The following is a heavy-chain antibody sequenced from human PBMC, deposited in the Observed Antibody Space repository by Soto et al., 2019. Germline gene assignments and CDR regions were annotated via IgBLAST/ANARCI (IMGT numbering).Heavy chain of an antibody. D-gene: IGHD4-17*01. Sequence: GGSLRIACAASGFTVNTYWMTWVRQAPGKGLEWVANIRLDGSEKYYVDSVKGRFTISRDTTKNSLYLQMNSLRAEDTAVYYCAKAPDYGASFDIWGQGTMVTVSS. J-gene: IGHJ3*02. V-gene: IGHV3-7*01. CDR1: GFTVNTYW. CDR3: AKAPDYGASFDI. CDR2: IRLDGSEK.